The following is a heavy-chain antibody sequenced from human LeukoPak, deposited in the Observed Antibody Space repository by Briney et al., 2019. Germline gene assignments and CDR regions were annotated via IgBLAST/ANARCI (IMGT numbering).Heavy chain of an antibody. J-gene: IGHJ5*02. D-gene: IGHD6-19*01. Sequence: GASVKVSCKASGYTFTSYYMHWVRQAPGQGLEWMGWINPNSGGTNYAQKFQGRVTMTRDTSISTAYMELSRLRSDDTAVYYCARGENRQWLATGNWFDPWGQGTLVTVSS. V-gene: IGHV1-2*02. CDR2: INPNSGGT. CDR1: GYTFTSYY. CDR3: ARGENRQWLATGNWFDP.